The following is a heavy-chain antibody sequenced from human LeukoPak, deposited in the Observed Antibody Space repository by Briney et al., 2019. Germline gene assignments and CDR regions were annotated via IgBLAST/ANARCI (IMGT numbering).Heavy chain of an antibody. J-gene: IGHJ4*02. D-gene: IGHD6-13*01. V-gene: IGHV1-2*02. CDR2: INSNSGDT. Sequence: ASVTVSCEASGYTFDVYYIHWVRQAPGQGLEWMGCINSNSGDTNHAQKFQGRVTMTRDTSITTAYMELSSLRFDDTAVYYRARDRTSTWYGGIDYWGQGTLVSVSS. CDR1: GYTFDVYY. CDR3: ARDRTSTWYGGIDY.